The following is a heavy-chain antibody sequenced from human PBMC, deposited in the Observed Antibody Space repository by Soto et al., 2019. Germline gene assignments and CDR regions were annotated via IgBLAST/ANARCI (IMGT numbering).Heavy chain of an antibody. J-gene: IGHJ3*02. D-gene: IGHD3-3*01. CDR3: ARPKVSIFGVVTPFDAFDI. CDR2: IIPIFGTA. CDR1: GGTFSSYA. Sequence: SVKVSCKASGGTFSSYAISWVRQAPGQGLEWMGGIIPIFGTANYAQKFQGRVTITADESTSTAYMELSSLRSEDTAVYYCARPKVSIFGVVTPFDAFDIWGQGTMVTVSS. V-gene: IGHV1-69*13.